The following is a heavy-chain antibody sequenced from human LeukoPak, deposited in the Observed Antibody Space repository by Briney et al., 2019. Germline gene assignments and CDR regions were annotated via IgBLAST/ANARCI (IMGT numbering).Heavy chain of an antibody. CDR3: TRDNSGQWLRFDY. D-gene: IGHD5-12*01. CDR1: GFTFSSYW. CDR2: IRSKAYGGTT. V-gene: IGHV3-49*04. Sequence: PGGSLRLSCAASGFTFSSYWMHWVRQAPGKGLEWVGFIRSKAYGGTTEYAASVKGRFTISRDDSKSIAYLQMNSLKTEDTAVYYCTRDNSGQWLRFDYWGQGTLVTVSS. J-gene: IGHJ4*02.